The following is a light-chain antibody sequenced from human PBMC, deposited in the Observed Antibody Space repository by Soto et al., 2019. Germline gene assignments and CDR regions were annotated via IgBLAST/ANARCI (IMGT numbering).Light chain of an antibody. CDR3: CSYAGSYGGV. Sequence: QSALTQPRSVSGSPGQSVTISCTGTSSDVGGYNYVSWYQQHPGKAPKLMIYDVSKRPSGVPDRFSGSKSDNTASLTISGLQAEDEADYYCCSYAGSYGGVFGTGTKLTVL. J-gene: IGLJ1*01. CDR1: SSDVGGYNY. V-gene: IGLV2-11*01. CDR2: DVS.